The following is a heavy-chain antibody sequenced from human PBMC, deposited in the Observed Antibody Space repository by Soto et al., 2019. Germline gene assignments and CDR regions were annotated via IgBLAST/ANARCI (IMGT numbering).Heavy chain of an antibody. J-gene: IGHJ4*02. CDR1: GFTFSTYG. Sequence: QVQLMVSGGGVVQPGRSLRLSCAASGFTFSTYGMNWVRQAPGKGLEWVAIISYDGTNEYYADSVKGRFTISRDNSKNTLYLQMNSLSAEDTAVYYCARVILTGIYRGYFDYWDQGTLVTVSS. D-gene: IGHD3-9*01. CDR2: ISYDGTNE. V-gene: IGHV3-30*03. CDR3: ARVILTGIYRGYFDY.